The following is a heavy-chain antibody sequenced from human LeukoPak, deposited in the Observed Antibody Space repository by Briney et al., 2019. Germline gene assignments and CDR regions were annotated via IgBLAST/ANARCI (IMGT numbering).Heavy chain of an antibody. J-gene: IGHJ3*01. D-gene: IGHD4-11*01. CDR1: GFTFSSYS. Sequence: GGSLRLSCAASGFTFSSYSMNWVRQAPGKGLEWVSSISSSSYIYYAESVKGRVTVSRDNAKKSLFLQMNSLRAEDTAVCYCVRGYSNYGYVFDFWGQGTTVTVSS. CDR2: ISSSSYI. CDR3: VRGYSNYGYVFDF. V-gene: IGHV3-21*01.